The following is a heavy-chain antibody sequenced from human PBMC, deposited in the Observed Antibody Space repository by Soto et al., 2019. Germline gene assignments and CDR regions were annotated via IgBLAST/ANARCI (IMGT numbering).Heavy chain of an antibody. CDR2: IYYNVNT. D-gene: IGHD2-2*01. Sequence: SETLSLTCTVSGGSISSYYWSWIRQPPGKGLEWIGYIYYNVNTNYNPSLKSRVTISVDTSKNQFSLKLSSVTAADTAVYYCARLHCNSPNCVPLDPWGQGTLVTVSS. CDR3: ARLHCNSPNCVPLDP. J-gene: IGHJ5*02. CDR1: GGSISSYY. V-gene: IGHV4-59*08.